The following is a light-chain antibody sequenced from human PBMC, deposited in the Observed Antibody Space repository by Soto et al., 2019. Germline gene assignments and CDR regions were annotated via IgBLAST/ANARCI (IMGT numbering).Light chain of an antibody. Sequence: QSVLTQPASVSGSPGQSITISCAGTGGDVGAYNYVSWYQQHPGKAPKLMIYEVFRRPSGISNRFSASKSGNTASLTISTLQAEDEADYYCSSYTTSNTVVFGGGTKLIVL. CDR2: EVF. J-gene: IGLJ3*02. CDR1: GGDVGAYNY. V-gene: IGLV2-14*01. CDR3: SSYTTSNTVV.